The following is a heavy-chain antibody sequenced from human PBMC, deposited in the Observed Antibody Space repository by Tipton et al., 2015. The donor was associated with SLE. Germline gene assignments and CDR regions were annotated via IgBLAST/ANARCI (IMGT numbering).Heavy chain of an antibody. Sequence: SLRLSCAASGFTFSNAWMSWVRQAPGKGLEWVGRIKSKTDGGTTDYAAPVKGRFTTSRDDSKNTLYLQMNSLKTEDTAVYYCTTDRWARGIFGHWGQGTLVTVSP. CDR1: GFTFSNAW. CDR3: TTDRWARGIFGH. D-gene: IGHD3-3*01. V-gene: IGHV3-15*01. J-gene: IGHJ1*01. CDR2: IKSKTDGGTT.